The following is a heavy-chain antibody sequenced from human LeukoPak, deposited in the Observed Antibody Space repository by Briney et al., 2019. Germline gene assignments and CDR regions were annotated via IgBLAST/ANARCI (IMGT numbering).Heavy chain of an antibody. CDR1: GFTFSNYW. J-gene: IGHJ5*02. CDR2: INSDGINT. Sequence: GGSLRLSCAASGFTFSNYWMHWVRQAPGKGLVWVSRINSDGINTSYADSVKGRFTISRDNSKNTLYLQMNSLRAEDTAVYYCAKDEVGGNWFDPWGQGTLVTVSS. CDR3: AKDEVGGNWFDP. D-gene: IGHD3-16*01. V-gene: IGHV3-74*01.